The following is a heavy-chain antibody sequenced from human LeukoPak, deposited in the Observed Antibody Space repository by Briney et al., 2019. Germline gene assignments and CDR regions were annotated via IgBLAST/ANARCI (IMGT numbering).Heavy chain of an antibody. CDR2: IYTSGST. J-gene: IGHJ4*02. D-gene: IGHD3-22*01. V-gene: IGHV4-4*07. CDR3: ARDSSYYDSSGYYYGN. CDR1: GGSISSYY. Sequence: SETLSLTCTVSGGSISSYYWSWIRQPAGKGLEWIGRIYTSGSTNYNPSLKSRVTMSVDTSKNQFSLKLNSVTAADTAVYYCARDSSYYDSSGYYYGNWGQGTLVTVSS.